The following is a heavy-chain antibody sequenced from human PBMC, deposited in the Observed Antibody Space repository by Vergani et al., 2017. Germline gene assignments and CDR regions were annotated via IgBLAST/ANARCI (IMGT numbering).Heavy chain of an antibody. CDR2: IYTSGST. CDR3: ARRMVRGVDGPRGFDY. J-gene: IGHJ4*02. D-gene: IGHD3-10*01. Sequence: QLQLQESGPGLVKPSQTLSLTCTVSGGSISSGSYYWSWIRQPAGKGLEWIGRIYTSGSTNYNPSLKSRVTISVDTSKNQFSLKLSSVTAADTAVYYCARRMVRGVDGPRGFDYWGQGTLVTVSS. CDR1: GGSISSGSYY. V-gene: IGHV4-61*02.